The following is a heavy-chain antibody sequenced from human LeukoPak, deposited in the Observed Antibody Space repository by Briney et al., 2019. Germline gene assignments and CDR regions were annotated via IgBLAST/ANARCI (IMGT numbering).Heavy chain of an antibody. Sequence: ASVKVSCKASGYTFTGYYMHWVRQAPGQGLEWMGWINPNSGGTNYAQKFQGRVTMTRDTSISTAYMELSRLRSDDTAVYYCAREGGLVVPAVPGGYYYYGMDVWGQGTTVTVSS. CDR1: GYTFTGYY. V-gene: IGHV1-2*02. CDR3: AREGGLVVPAVPGGYYYYGMDV. D-gene: IGHD2-2*01. J-gene: IGHJ6*02. CDR2: INPNSGGT.